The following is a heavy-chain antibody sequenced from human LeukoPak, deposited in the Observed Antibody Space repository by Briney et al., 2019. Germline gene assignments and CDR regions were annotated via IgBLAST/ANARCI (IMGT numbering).Heavy chain of an antibody. CDR3: ANRNTVTTAFDY. D-gene: IGHD4-17*01. CDR1: GFTFSSYW. J-gene: IGHJ4*02. Sequence: GGSLRLSCAASGFTFSSYWMHWVRQAPGKGLVWVSRISSDGSSTHYAGSVKGRFTISRDNAKNTLYLQMNSLRDEDTAVYYCANRNTVTTAFDYWGQGTLVSVSS. V-gene: IGHV3-74*01. CDR2: ISSDGSST.